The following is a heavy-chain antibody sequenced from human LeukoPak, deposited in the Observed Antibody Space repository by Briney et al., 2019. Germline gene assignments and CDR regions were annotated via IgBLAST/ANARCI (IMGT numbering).Heavy chain of an antibody. CDR1: GGSFSGYY. Sequence: SETLSLTCAVYGGSFSGYYWSWIRQPPGKGLEWIGEINHSGSTNYNPSLKSRVTISVDTSKNQFSLKLSSVTAADTAVYYCARARIAAAGNNYYYGMDVWGQGTTVTVSS. J-gene: IGHJ6*02. V-gene: IGHV4-34*01. CDR3: ARARIAAAGNNYYYGMDV. CDR2: INHSGST. D-gene: IGHD6-13*01.